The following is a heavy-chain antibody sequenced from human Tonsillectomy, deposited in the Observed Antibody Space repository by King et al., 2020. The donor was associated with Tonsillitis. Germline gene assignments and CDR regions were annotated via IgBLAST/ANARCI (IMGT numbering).Heavy chain of an antibody. CDR1: GGTFSSYA. Sequence: VQLVQSGAEVKKPGSSVKVSCKASGGTFSSYAISWVRQAPGQGLEWMGRIIPILGIANYAQKFQGRVTITADKSTSTAYMELSSLRSEDTAVYYCAFTMVRGGTAYFQHWGQGTLVTVSS. J-gene: IGHJ1*01. CDR3: AFTMVRGGTAYFQH. D-gene: IGHD3-10*01. CDR2: IIPILGIA. V-gene: IGHV1-69*09.